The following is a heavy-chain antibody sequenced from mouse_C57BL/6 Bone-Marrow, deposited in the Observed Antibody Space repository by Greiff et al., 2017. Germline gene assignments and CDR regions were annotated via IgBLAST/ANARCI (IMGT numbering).Heavy chain of an antibody. J-gene: IGHJ3*01. CDR1: GFNIKDDY. CDR2: IDPENGDT. D-gene: IGHD1-1*01. CDR3: TLITTVVPFAY. V-gene: IGHV14-4*01. Sequence: VQLQQSGAELVRPGASVKLSCTASGFNIKDDYMHWVKQRPEQGLEWIGWIDPENGDTEYASKFQGKATITADTYSNTAYLQLSSLTSEDTAVYYCTLITTVVPFAYWGQGTLVTVSA.